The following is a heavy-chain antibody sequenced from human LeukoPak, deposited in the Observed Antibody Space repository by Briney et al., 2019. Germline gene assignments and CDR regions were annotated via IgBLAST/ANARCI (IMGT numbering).Heavy chain of an antibody. CDR3: ARDRAYNTFDY. CDR2: IKEDGSQN. D-gene: IGHD2-21*01. J-gene: IGHJ4*02. Sequence: PGGSLRLSCVASGFTFSSSWMTWVRQAPGKGLEWVANIKEDGSQNNYVDSVKGRFTISRDNAKNSLYLQMNSLRVEDTAVYYCARDRAYNTFDYWGQGTLVTVSS. CDR1: GFTFSSSW. V-gene: IGHV3-7*01.